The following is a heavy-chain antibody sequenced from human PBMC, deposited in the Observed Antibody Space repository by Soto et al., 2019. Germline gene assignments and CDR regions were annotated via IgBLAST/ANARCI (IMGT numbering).Heavy chain of an antibody. Sequence: ASVKVSCKASGYTFTGHYIHWVRQAPEQGPEWMGEIGPESGATRYAQKFQGRVTMTRDTSITTVYMELKNLSPDDSAVYYCARDLAKGGGSAGFDYWGQGTLVTVSS. J-gene: IGHJ4*02. V-gene: IGHV1-2*02. CDR2: IGPESGAT. CDR3: ARDLAKGGGSAGFDY. D-gene: IGHD1-26*01. CDR1: GYTFTGHY.